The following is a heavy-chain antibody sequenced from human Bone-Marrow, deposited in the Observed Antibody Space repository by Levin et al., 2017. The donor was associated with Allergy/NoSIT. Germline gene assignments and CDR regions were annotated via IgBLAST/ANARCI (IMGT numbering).Heavy chain of an antibody. CDR1: GFTFSDYA. CDR2: TSGDGGNR. J-gene: IGHJ4*02. CDR3: ANSWSYYGKNCYTYNFDY. D-gene: IGHD2-2*02. V-gene: IGHV3-23*01. Sequence: PGGSLRLSCAASGFTFSDYAMSWVRQAPGKGLEWVSATSGDGGNRYYANSVKGRFTISRDNTQKMLYLQMNNLRVEDTALYYCANSWSYYGKNCYTYNFDYWGQGILVTVSS.